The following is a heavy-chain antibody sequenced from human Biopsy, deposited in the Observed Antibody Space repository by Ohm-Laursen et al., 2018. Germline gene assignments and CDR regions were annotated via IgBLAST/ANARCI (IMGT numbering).Heavy chain of an antibody. J-gene: IGHJ4*02. V-gene: IGHV3-73*01. CDR1: GFTFSASA. CDR3: TLEGAGFDN. Sequence: SLRLSCSASGFTFSASAVHWVRQASRKGLEWVGRIRSKAKSYATAYAASVTGRFTISRDDSKNTTYLQMNSLKTEDPAVYYCTLEGAGFDNWGQGTLVTVSS. CDR2: IRSKAKSYAT. D-gene: IGHD3-10*01.